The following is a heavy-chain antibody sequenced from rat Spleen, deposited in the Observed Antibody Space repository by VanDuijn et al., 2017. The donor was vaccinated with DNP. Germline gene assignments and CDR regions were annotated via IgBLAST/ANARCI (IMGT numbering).Heavy chain of an antibody. CDR1: GYSITSNY. CDR2: ISYSGST. J-gene: IGHJ4*01. Sequence: EVQLQESGPGLVKPSQSLSLTCSVTGYSITSNYWGWIRKFPGNKMEYIGHISYSGSTNYNPSRKSRFSITRDTSKNQFFLQLNSVTTEDTATYYCARHRTIMPYYYAMDAWGQGASVTVSS. CDR3: ARHRTIMPYYYAMDA. D-gene: IGHD1-12*01. V-gene: IGHV3-1*01.